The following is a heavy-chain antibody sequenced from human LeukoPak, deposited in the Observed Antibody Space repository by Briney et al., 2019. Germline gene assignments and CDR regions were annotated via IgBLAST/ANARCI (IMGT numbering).Heavy chain of an antibody. D-gene: IGHD6-6*01. J-gene: IGHJ4*02. Sequence: PGRSLRLSCAASGFTFSSYAMHWVRQAPGKGLEWVAVISYDGSNKYCADSVKGRFTISRDNSKNTLYLQMNSLRAEDTAVYYCARDEGPSIAALFDYWGQGTLVTVSS. V-gene: IGHV3-30-3*01. CDR1: GFTFSSYA. CDR2: ISYDGSNK. CDR3: ARDEGPSIAALFDY.